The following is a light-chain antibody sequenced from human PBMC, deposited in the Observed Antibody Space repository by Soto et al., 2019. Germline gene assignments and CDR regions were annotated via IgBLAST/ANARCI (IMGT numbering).Light chain of an antibody. V-gene: IGLV1-44*01. CDR3: ASWDGRLSEVI. CDR1: SSNIGSSA. J-gene: IGLJ2*01. CDR2: SSN. Sequence: QSVLTQPPSASGTPGQRVTISCSGSSSNIGSSAVSWYQHILGTAPKLLIHSSNQRPSGVPDRFSGSKFGTSASLAISGLQSEDEADYYCASWDGRLSEVIFGGGTQLTVL.